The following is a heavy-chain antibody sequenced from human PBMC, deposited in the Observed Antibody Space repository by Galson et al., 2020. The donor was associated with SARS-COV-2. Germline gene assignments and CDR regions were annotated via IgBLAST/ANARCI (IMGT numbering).Heavy chain of an antibody. V-gene: IGHV3-33*01. CDR3: ARDSTYYHENMRSGIDY. CDR1: GFTFSSYV. J-gene: IGHJ4*02. CDR2: IWYDGSNK. Sequence: GESLKISCAASGFTFSSYVMHWVRQAPGKGLEWVAVIWYDGSNKYYADSVKGRFTISRDNSKNTLDLQMNSLRAEDTAVYYCARDSTYYHENMRSGIDYWGQGTLVTVSS. D-gene: IGHD3-22*01.